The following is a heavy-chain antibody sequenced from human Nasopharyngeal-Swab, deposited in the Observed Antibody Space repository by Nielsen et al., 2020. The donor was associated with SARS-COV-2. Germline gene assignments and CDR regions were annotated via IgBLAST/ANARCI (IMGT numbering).Heavy chain of an antibody. V-gene: IGHV1-8*01. D-gene: IGHD6-13*01. Sequence: ASVKVSCKASGYTFTGYDINWVRQATGQGLEWMGWMNPNSGNTGYAQKFQGRVTMTRNTSISTAYMELSSLRSEDTAVYYCARVSPLPYSSSWYYFDYWGQGALVTVSS. J-gene: IGHJ4*02. CDR3: ARVSPLPYSSSWYYFDY. CDR2: MNPNSGNT. CDR1: GYTFTGYD.